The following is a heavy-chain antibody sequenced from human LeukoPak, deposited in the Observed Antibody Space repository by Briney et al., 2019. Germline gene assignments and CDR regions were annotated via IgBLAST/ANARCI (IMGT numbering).Heavy chain of an antibody. CDR3: ARDHDSSSYYFDY. V-gene: IGHV4-59*12. CDR1: GGSISSYY. D-gene: IGHD3-22*01. Sequence: SETLSLTCTVSGGSISSYYWSWIRQPPGKRLEWIGYIYYSGSTNYNPSLKSRVTISVDTSKNQFSLKLSSVTAADTAVYYCARDHDSSSYYFDYWGQGTLVTVSS. CDR2: IYYSGST. J-gene: IGHJ4*02.